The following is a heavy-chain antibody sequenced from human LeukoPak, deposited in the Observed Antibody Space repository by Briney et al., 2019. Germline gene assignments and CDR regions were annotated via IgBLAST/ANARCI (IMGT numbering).Heavy chain of an antibody. V-gene: IGHV1-2*02. CDR3: ARGLSGPYYYSYMDV. D-gene: IGHD2-15*01. CDR1: GYTFTGYY. CDR2: INPNNGGT. J-gene: IGHJ6*03. Sequence: ASVKVSCKASGYTFTGYYMHWVRQAPGQGLQWMGWINPNNGGTNYAQKFQGRVTMTRDTSISTAYMELSRLRSDDTAVYYCARGLSGPYYYSYMDVWGKGTTVTVSS.